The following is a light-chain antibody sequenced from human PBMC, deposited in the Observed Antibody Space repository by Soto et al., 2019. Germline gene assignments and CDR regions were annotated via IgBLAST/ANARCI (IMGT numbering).Light chain of an antibody. Sequence: DIQMTQSPSSLSASVGDRVTITCRASQSISISLNWYQQKPGKAPNLLIYAASSLQSGVPSRFSGSVSGTDFTLTISSLQPEDVATYYCQQSYTTPYTFGQGTKLEIK. V-gene: IGKV1-39*01. CDR2: AAS. J-gene: IGKJ2*01. CDR1: QSISIS. CDR3: QQSYTTPYT.